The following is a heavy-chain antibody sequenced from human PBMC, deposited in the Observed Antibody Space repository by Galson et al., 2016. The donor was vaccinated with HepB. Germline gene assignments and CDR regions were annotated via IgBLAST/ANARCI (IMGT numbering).Heavy chain of an antibody. CDR1: GFTFSRYS. CDR3: ARGTVCSGGSCDSPAVDT. J-gene: IGHJ3*02. V-gene: IGHV3-33*01. Sequence: SLRLSCAASGFTFSRYSMNWVRQAPGRGLEWVAVIWFDGSNKNYVDSVRGRFTISRDNSKNTLYLQMNTLRAEDTAVYYCARGTVCSGGSCDSPAVDTWGQGTMVTVSS. D-gene: IGHD2-15*01. CDR2: IWFDGSNK.